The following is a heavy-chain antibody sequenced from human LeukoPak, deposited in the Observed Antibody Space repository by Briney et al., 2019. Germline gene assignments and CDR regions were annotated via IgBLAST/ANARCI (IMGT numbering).Heavy chain of an antibody. Sequence: SETLSLTCTVSGGSISSSSYYWGWIRQPPGKGLEWIGCIYYSGSTYYNPSLKSRVTISVDTSKNQFSLKLSSVTAADTAVYYCARGPDAPYSSSWYRGGYFDYWGQGTLVTVSS. CDR1: GGSISSSSYY. CDR2: IYYSGST. CDR3: ARGPDAPYSSSWYRGGYFDY. D-gene: IGHD6-13*01. J-gene: IGHJ4*02. V-gene: IGHV4-39*07.